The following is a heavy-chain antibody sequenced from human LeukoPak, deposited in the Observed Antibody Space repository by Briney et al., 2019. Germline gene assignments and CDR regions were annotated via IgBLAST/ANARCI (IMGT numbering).Heavy chain of an antibody. V-gene: IGHV1-46*01. CDR1: GYTFTSFA. D-gene: IGHD6-6*01. CDR2: INPSGGST. Sequence: ASVKVSCKASGYTFTSFAINWVRQAPGQGLEWMGIINPSGGSTSYAQKFQGRVTMTRDTSMSTVYMELSSLRSEDTAVYYCASAYSSSSPPFDYWGQGTLVTVSS. CDR3: ASAYSSSSPPFDY. J-gene: IGHJ4*02.